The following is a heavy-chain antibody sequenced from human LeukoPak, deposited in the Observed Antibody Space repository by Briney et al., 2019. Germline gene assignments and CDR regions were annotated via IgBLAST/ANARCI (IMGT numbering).Heavy chain of an antibody. D-gene: IGHD1-7*01. Sequence: SQTLSLTCTASGGFISSVAYYWSWIRQHPGKGLEWIGYIYYSGSTYYNPSLKSRVTISVDTSKNQFSLKLSSVTAADTAVYYCAISRGTINPIDYWGQGTLVTVSS. J-gene: IGHJ4*02. CDR1: GGFISSVAYY. V-gene: IGHV4-31*03. CDR3: AISRGTINPIDY. CDR2: IYYSGST.